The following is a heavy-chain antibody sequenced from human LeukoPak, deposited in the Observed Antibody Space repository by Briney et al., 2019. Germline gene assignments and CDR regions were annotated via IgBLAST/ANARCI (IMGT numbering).Heavy chain of an antibody. CDR3: ARTPSVYCSGGNCYPGHFDY. CDR1: GGSISSSSYY. V-gene: IGHV4-39*07. Sequence: SETLSLTCSVSGGSISSSSYYWGWIRQPPGKGLEWIGSIYYSGNTYYNPSLKSRVTMSVDTSKNQFSLKLSSVTAADTAVYYCARTPSVYCSGGNCYPGHFDYWGQGTLVTVSS. D-gene: IGHD2-15*01. J-gene: IGHJ4*02. CDR2: IYYSGNT.